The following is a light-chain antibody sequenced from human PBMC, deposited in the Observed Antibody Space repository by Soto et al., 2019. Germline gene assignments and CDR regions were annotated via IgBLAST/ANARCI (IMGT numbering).Light chain of an antibody. CDR3: QQYNGYSRT. V-gene: IGKV3-11*01. Sequence: EIVLTQSPATLSLSPGERATLSCRASQSINRHLAWYRQKPGQAPRLLIYDASNRATGIPARFSGSGSGTDFTLTISSMQPDDFATFYCQQYNGYSRTFGQGTKVEI. CDR1: QSINRH. J-gene: IGKJ1*01. CDR2: DAS.